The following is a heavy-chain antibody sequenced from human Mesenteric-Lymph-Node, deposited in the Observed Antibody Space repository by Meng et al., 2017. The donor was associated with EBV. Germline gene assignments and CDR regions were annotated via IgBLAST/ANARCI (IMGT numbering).Heavy chain of an antibody. J-gene: IGHJ4*02. CDR3: TRLVATIFDY. D-gene: IGHD5-12*01. V-gene: IGHV1-3*04. CDR1: GYPFTSYP. CDR2: INTGNGNA. Sequence: QSGAAVEKCGASVEVAFTGSGYPFTSYPLHWGRQAPGQGPEWMGWINTGNGNAKYSQKFQGRLTITGDTSATTVYMELSSLRSEDTAVYYCTRLVATIFDYWGQGALVTVSS.